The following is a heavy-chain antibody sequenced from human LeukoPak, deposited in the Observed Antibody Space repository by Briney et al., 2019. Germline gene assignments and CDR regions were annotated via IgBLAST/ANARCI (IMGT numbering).Heavy chain of an antibody. D-gene: IGHD3-10*01. Sequence: GGSLRLSCAASGFSVSSTYMSWVRQAPGKGLEWVSLIYTSGSTFYADSVMGRFTVSRDNSKNTLFLQMNSLRAEDSAVYYCTRDRAGTQSWVEFDLWGQGTLVTVSS. J-gene: IGHJ5*02. CDR3: TRDRAGTQSWVEFDL. CDR2: IYTSGST. V-gene: IGHV3-66*03. CDR1: GFSVSSTY.